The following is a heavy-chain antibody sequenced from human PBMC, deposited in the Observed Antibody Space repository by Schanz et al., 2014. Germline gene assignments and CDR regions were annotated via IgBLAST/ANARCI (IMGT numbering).Heavy chain of an antibody. D-gene: IGHD3-22*01. CDR1: GFTFSTTG. CDR3: AKDLPSDYYIAY. V-gene: IGHV3-30*02. J-gene: IGHJ4*02. Sequence: QVRLVESGGGVVQPGGSLRLSCAASGFTFSTTGMHWVRQAPGKGLEWVAFIRYNGINEYYADSVKGRFTISRDNSKDTLYLQMNSLRAEDTAVYYCAKDLPSDYYIAYWGQGTLVTVSS. CDR2: IRYNGINE.